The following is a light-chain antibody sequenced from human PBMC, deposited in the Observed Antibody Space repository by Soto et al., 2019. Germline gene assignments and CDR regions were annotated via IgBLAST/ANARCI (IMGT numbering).Light chain of an antibody. CDR1: NSDVGGYNS. J-gene: IGLJ3*02. CDR3: SSYTSSTTWV. Sequence: QSVLTQPASVSGSPGQSITISCAGTNSDVGGYNSVSWYQQHPCKAPKLMIYEVSHRPSGVSNRFSGSKSGNTASLIISGLQAEDEGDYYCSSYTSSTTWVFGGGTKLTVL. CDR2: EVS. V-gene: IGLV2-14*01.